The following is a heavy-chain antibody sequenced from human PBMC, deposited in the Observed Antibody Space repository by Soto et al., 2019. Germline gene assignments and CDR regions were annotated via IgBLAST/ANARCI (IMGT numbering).Heavy chain of an antibody. D-gene: IGHD2-15*01. J-gene: IGHJ4*02. V-gene: IGHV4-34*01. CDR3: AREPATLLRVYFDY. Sequence: ASETLSLTCAVYGGSFSGYYWSWIRQPPGKGLEWIGEINHSGSTNYNPSLKSRVTISVDTSKNQFSLKLSSVTAADTAVYYCAREPATLLRVYFDYWGQGTLVTVSS. CDR1: GGSFSGYY. CDR2: INHSGST.